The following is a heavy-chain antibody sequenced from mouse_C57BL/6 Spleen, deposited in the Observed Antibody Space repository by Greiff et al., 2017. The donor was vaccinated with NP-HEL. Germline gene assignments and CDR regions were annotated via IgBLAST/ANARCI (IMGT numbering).Heavy chain of an antibody. J-gene: IGHJ3*01. Sequence: EVMLVESGGGLVKPGGSLKLSCAASGFTFSDYGMHWVRQAPEKGLAWVAYISSGSSTIYYADTLKGRFTISRDNAKNTLFLQMTSLRSEDTAMYYCAREDYYVSSWFAYWGQGTLVTVSA. CDR3: AREDYYVSSWFAY. CDR1: GFTFSDYG. V-gene: IGHV5-17*01. CDR2: ISSGSSTI. D-gene: IGHD1-1*01.